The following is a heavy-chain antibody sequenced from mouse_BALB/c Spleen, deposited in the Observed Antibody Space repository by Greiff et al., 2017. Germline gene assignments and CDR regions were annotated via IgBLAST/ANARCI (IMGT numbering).Heavy chain of an antibody. V-gene: IGHV1-82*01. D-gene: IGHD2-12*01. CDR1: GYAFSSSW. J-gene: IGHJ4*01. CDR2: IYPGDGDT. CDR3: AREGGRHYAMDY. Sequence: VQLQQSGPELVKPGASVKISCKASGYAFSSSWMNWVKQRPGQGLEWIGRIYPGDGDTNYNGKFKGKATLTADKSSSTAYMQLSSLTSVDSAVYFCAREGGRHYAMDYWGQGTSVTVSS.